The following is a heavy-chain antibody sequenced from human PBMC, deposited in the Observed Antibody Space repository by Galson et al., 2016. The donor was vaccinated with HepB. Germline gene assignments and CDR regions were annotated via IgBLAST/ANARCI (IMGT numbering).Heavy chain of an antibody. D-gene: IGHD3-22*01. J-gene: IGHJ2*01. V-gene: IGHV3-7*01. CDR3: ASPPNYYDSSGYPGYFDL. CDR1: GFTFSNHW. CDR2: INQDGSVK. Sequence: SLRLSCAASGFTFSNHWMSWIRQTPGKGLEWVANINQDGSVKNYVDSVKWRFTISRDNAKKSLSLQMNSLRAEDTAVYFCASPPNYYDSSGYPGYFDLWGRGTLVTVSS.